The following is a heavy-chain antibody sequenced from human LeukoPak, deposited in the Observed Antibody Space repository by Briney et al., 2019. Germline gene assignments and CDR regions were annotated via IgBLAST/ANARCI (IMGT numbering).Heavy chain of an antibody. CDR2: ITGSGGNI. CDR3: AKGSSSGWPYYFDY. CDR1: GFTFSSYA. Sequence: GGSLRLSCAASGFTFSSYAMSWVRQAPGKGLEWFSGITGSGGNIFHADSVKGRFTISRDNSKNTLYLQMNSLRAEDTAIYYCAKGSSSGWPYYFDYWGQGTLVTVSS. D-gene: IGHD6-19*01. J-gene: IGHJ4*02. V-gene: IGHV3-23*01.